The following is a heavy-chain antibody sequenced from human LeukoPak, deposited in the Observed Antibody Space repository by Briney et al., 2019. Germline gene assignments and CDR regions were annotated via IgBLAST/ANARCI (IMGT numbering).Heavy chain of an antibody. V-gene: IGHV3-30*18. CDR3: AKTSPYCTNGVCYTSAFDY. CDR1: GFTFSSYG. D-gene: IGHD2-8*01. CDR2: ISYDGSNK. Sequence: GRSLRLSCAASGFTFSSYGMHWVRQAPGKGLEWVAVISYDGSNKYYADSVKGRFTISRDNSKNTLYLQMNSLRAEDTAVYYCAKTSPYCTNGVCYTSAFDYWGQGTLVTVSS. J-gene: IGHJ4*02.